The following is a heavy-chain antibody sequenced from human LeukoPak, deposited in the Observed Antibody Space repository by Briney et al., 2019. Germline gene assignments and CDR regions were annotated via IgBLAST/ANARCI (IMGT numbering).Heavy chain of an antibody. CDR3: ARAKKQGTTVTTGWFDP. D-gene: IGHD4-11*01. V-gene: IGHV1-69*02. J-gene: IGHJ5*02. Sequence: SVKVSCKASGGTFSSYTISWVRHAPGQGLEWMGRIIPILGIANYAQKFQGRVTITADKSTSTAYMELSSLRSEDTAVYYCARAKKQGTTVTTGWFDPWGQGTLVTVSS. CDR1: GGTFSSYT. CDR2: IIPILGIA.